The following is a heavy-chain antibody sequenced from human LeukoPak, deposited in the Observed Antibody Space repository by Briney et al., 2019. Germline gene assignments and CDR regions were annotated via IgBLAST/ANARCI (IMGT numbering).Heavy chain of an antibody. CDR2: ISYDGSNK. D-gene: IGHD1-26*01. CDR3: ARDLGGATDY. CDR1: GFTFSSYA. J-gene: IGHJ4*02. V-gene: IGHV3-30-3*01. Sequence: GRSLRLSCAASGFTFSSYAMHWVRQAPGKGLEWVAVISYDGSNKYYADPVKGRFTISRDNSKNTLYLQMNSLRAEDTAVYYCARDLGGATDYWGQGTLVTVSS.